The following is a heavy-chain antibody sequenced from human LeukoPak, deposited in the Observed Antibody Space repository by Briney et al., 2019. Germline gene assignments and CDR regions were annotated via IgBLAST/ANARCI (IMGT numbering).Heavy chain of an antibody. J-gene: IGHJ6*02. V-gene: IGHV1-24*01. CDR3: ARNYVMDV. Sequence: ASVKVSCKVSGYTLTELSMHWVRQAPGKGLEWMGGFDPEDGETIYAQKFQGRVTMTRNTSINTAYMELSSLRSEDTAVYYCARNYVMDVWGQGTTVTVSS. CDR2: FDPEDGET. CDR1: GYTLTELS.